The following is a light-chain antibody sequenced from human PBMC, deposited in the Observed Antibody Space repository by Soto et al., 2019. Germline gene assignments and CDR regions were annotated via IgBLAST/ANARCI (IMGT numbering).Light chain of an antibody. CDR3: QQSYSTLT. Sequence: DIQMTQSPSSLSASVGDRVTITCRASQSLSTYLNWYQQKPGKAPKLLIYAASSLQSGVPSRFSCSGSGTDFTLTISSLQPEDFATYYCQQSYSTLTFGPGTKVDIK. CDR2: AAS. J-gene: IGKJ3*01. CDR1: QSLSTY. V-gene: IGKV1-39*01.